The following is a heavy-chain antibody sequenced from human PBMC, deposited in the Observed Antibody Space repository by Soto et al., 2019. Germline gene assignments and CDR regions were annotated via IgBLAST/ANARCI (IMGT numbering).Heavy chain of an antibody. CDR1: GFTFSSYG. CDR3: ARGDDILTGPWYFDL. CDR2: IWYDGSNK. V-gene: IGHV3-33*01. Sequence: QVQLVESGGGVVQPGRSLRLSCAASGFTFSSYGMHWVRQAPGKGLEWVAVIWYDGSNKYYGDSVKGRFTISRDNSKNTLYLQMNSLRAEDTAVYYCARGDDILTGPWYFDLWGRGTLVTVSS. J-gene: IGHJ2*01. D-gene: IGHD3-9*01.